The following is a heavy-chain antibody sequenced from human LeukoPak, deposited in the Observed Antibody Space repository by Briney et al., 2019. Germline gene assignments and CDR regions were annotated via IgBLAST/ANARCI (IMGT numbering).Heavy chain of an antibody. CDR3: SRGIGIAAAGTGRPLGF. CDR1: GFTFGDYA. Sequence: GGSLRLSCAASGFTFGDYAMSWVRQAPGKGLEWVGFIRGKAYGGTIEYAASVKGRFTISRDDSKSIAYLQMNSLKTEDTAVYYCSRGIGIAAAGTGRPLGFWGQGTLVTVSS. D-gene: IGHD6-13*01. J-gene: IGHJ4*02. CDR2: IRGKAYGGTI. V-gene: IGHV3-49*04.